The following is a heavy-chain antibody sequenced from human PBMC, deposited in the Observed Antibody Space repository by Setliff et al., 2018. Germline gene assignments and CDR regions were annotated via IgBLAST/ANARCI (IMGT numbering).Heavy chain of an antibody. J-gene: IGHJ3*02. CDR2: ISSRSTYI. CDR3: AKESNAFDI. Sequence: GGSLRLSCVASGFTFNNFAFNWVRQAPGKGLEWVSSISSRSTYIYYADSVKGRFTISRDNANNSLYLQMNSLRAEDTAVYYCAKESNAFDIWGQGTMVTVSS. V-gene: IGHV3-21*06. CDR1: GFTFNNFA.